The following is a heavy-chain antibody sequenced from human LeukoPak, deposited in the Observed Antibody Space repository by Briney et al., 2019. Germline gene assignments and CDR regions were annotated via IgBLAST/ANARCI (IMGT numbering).Heavy chain of an antibody. CDR1: GYTFTGYY. V-gene: IGHV1-2*02. CDR2: INPNSGGT. J-gene: IGHJ4*02. D-gene: IGHD1-14*01. Sequence: GASVKVSCKASGYTFTGYYMHWVRQAPGQGLEWMGWINPNSGGTNYAQKFQGRVTMTRDTSISTAYMELSRLRSDDTAVYYCARTRWYSPRKLFDYWGQGTLVTVSS. CDR3: ARTRWYSPRKLFDY.